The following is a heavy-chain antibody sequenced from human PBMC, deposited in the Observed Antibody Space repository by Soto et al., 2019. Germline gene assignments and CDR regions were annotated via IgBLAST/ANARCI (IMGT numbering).Heavy chain of an antibody. Sequence: QVQLVQSGAEVKKPGSSVKVSCKASGGTFSSYAISWVRQAPGQGIEWMGGIIPIFGTANYAQKFQGRVTITADESTSTAYMELSSLRSEDTAVYYCARDNTGDSSGWHGAFDIWGQGTMVTVSS. CDR2: IIPIFGTA. CDR3: ARDNTGDSSGWHGAFDI. J-gene: IGHJ3*02. D-gene: IGHD6-19*01. V-gene: IGHV1-69*12. CDR1: GGTFSSYA.